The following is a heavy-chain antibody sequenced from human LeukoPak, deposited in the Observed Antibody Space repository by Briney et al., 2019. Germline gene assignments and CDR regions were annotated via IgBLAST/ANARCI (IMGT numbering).Heavy chain of an antibody. CDR1: GFTFSTFA. Sequence: GGSLRLSCAASGFTFSTFAMIWVRQPPGKGLEWVSSIFPSGGEIHYADSVRGRFTISRDNSKNTLYLQMNSLRAEDTAVYYCAKGSIAAAGCDYWGQGTLVTVSS. CDR2: IFPSGGEI. J-gene: IGHJ4*02. CDR3: AKGSIAAAGCDY. D-gene: IGHD6-13*01. V-gene: IGHV3-23*01.